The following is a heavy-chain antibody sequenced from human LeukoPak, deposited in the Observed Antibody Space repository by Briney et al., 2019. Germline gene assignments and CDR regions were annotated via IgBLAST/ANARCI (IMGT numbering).Heavy chain of an antibody. V-gene: IGHV4-59*01. D-gene: IGHD3-22*01. CDR1: GGSISSYY. CDR3: ARVRPLSGYHFDY. J-gene: IGHJ4*02. CDR2: IYYSGST. Sequence: PSETLSLTCTVSGGSISSYYWSWIRQPPGKGLEWVGYIYYSGSTNYNPSLKLRVTISVDTSKNQFSLKLSSVTAADTAVYYCARVRPLSGYHFDYWGQGTLVTVSS.